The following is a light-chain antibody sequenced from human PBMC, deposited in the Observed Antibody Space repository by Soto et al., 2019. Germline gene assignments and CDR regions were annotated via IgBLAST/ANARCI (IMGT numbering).Light chain of an antibody. V-gene: IGLV2-14*01. CDR2: EFS. Sequence: QSALAQPAAVSGSPGQSITISCTGASSDGGDSNYVSWYQQNPGKAPKLMVYEFSNRPSGVSDRFSGSKSGNTASLTISGLQSKDEADYSCSSYSIDTTLRDVFGTGTKVTVL. CDR3: SSYSIDTTLRDV. CDR1: SSDGGDSNY. J-gene: IGLJ1*01.